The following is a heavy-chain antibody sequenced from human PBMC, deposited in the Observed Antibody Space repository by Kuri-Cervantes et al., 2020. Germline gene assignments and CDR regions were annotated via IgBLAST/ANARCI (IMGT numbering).Heavy chain of an antibody. CDR2: ISSSGSTI. V-gene: IGHV3-11*01. J-gene: IGHJ4*02. CDR1: GFTFSDYY. Sequence: GGSLRLSCAASGFTFSDYYMSWIRQAPGKGLEWVSYISSSGSTIYYADSVKGRFTISRDNAKNSLYLQMNSLRAEGTAVYYCAKDLRRVEGGYFDYWGQGTLVTVSS. CDR3: AKDLRRVEGGYFDY.